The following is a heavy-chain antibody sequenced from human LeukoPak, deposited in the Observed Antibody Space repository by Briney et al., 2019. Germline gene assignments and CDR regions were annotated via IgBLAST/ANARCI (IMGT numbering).Heavy chain of an antibody. Sequence: GGSLRLSCAASGFTFSSYSMNWVRQAPGKGLEWVSSISSSSSYIYYADSVKGRLTISRDNAKNSLYLQMNSLRAEDTAVYYCARDLTGGYYDSSGYRPLDYWGQGTLVTVSS. J-gene: IGHJ4*02. D-gene: IGHD3-22*01. V-gene: IGHV3-21*01. CDR3: ARDLTGGYYDSSGYRPLDY. CDR1: GFTFSSYS. CDR2: ISSSSSYI.